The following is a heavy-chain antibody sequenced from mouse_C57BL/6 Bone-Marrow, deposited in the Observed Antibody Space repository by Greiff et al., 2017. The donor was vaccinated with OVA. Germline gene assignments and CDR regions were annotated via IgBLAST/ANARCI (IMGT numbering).Heavy chain of an antibody. J-gene: IGHJ1*03. V-gene: IGHV1-20*01. CDR3: ARGYYYGSSYWYFDV. D-gene: IGHD1-1*01. CDR1: GYSFTGYF. Sequence: VQLKESGPELVKPGDSVKISCKASGYSFTGYFMNWVMQSHGKSLEWIGRINPYNGDTFYNQKFKGKATLTVDKSSSTAHMELRSLTSEDSAVYYCARGYYYGSSYWYFDVWGTGTTVTVSS. CDR2: INPYNGDT.